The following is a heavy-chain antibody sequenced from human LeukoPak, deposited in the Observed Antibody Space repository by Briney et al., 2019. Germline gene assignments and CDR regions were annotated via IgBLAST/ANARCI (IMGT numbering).Heavy chain of an antibody. D-gene: IGHD6-19*01. J-gene: IGHJ4*02. CDR3: ARRQGSGWYDYFDY. CDR2: INHSGST. Sequence: SETLSLTCAVYGGSFSGYYWSWIRQPPGKGLEWIGEINHSGSTNYNPSLKSRVTISVDTSKNQFSLKLSSVTAADTAVHYCARRQGSGWYDYFDYWGQGILVTVSS. V-gene: IGHV4-34*01. CDR1: GGSFSGYY.